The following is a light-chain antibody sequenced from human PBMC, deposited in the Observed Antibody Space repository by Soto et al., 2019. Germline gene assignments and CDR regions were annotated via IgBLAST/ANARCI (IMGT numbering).Light chain of an antibody. J-gene: IGLJ1*01. Sequence: SALTQPASVSGSPGQSITISCTGSSSGVGTYRLVSWYQCHPGKVPKLIIYEGTKRPSGVSNRFSGSEPGNTASLTISGLQAEDEADYYCCSSAPSRTVVFGTGTKLTVL. V-gene: IGLV2-23*01. CDR2: EGT. CDR1: SSGVGTYRL. CDR3: CSSAPSRTVV.